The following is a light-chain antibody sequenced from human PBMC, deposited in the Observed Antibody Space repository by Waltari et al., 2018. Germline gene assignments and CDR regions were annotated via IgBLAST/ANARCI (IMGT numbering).Light chain of an antibody. CDR2: ETS. J-gene: IGKJ4*01. CDR3: QQYNSYST. Sequence: DIQITQSPSTLSASVGDRVPISSRASRTIRTWLAWYQQKPGNAPKLLIYETSGLESGVPSRFSGCGSGTIFTLTISSLQPDDFASYYCQQYNSYSTFGGGTKVEIK. V-gene: IGKV1-5*03. CDR1: RTIRTW.